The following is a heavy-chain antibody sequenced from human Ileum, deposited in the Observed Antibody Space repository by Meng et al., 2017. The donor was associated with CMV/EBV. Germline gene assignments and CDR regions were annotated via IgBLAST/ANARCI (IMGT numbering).Heavy chain of an antibody. Sequence: GESLKISCAVSGFTFSSYWMSWVRQAPGKGLEWLANIKPDGTDKNYVDSVKGRFTISRDNVKNSLYLQMNSLRAEDTAVYYCVRDAGRHMDVWGQGTTVTVSS. J-gene: IGHJ6*02. CDR1: GFTFSSYW. CDR3: VRDAGRHMDV. V-gene: IGHV3-7*01. CDR2: IKPDGTDK.